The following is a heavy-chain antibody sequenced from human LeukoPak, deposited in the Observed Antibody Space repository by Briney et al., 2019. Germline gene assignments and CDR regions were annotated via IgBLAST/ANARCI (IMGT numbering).Heavy chain of an antibody. J-gene: IGHJ4*02. CDR2: ISSRGTTI. Sequence: GGSLRLSCAASGLTLSDNYMNWIRQAPGKGLEWISYISSRGTTIKYADSVKGRFTISRDNAKNSLHLQLNSLNADDTAIYYCAGGDSSYDWSDLWGQGTLVAVAS. D-gene: IGHD5-12*01. V-gene: IGHV3-11*01. CDR3: AGGDSSYDWSDL. CDR1: GLTLSDNY.